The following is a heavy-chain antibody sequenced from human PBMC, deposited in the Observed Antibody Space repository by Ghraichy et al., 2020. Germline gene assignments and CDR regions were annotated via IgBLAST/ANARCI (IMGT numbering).Heavy chain of an antibody. CDR3: ARLVAETDYYYYGMDV. V-gene: IGHV4-61*03. D-gene: IGHD2-15*01. Sequence: SETLSLTCTVSGGSVSISYYYWSWIRQPPGKGLEWIGYIYDSGTTKYNPSLKSRVTISVDTSRNHFSLKLSSVTAADTAAYYCARLVAETDYYYYGMDVWGQGTPVTVSS. CDR2: IYDSGTT. CDR1: GGSVSISYYY. J-gene: IGHJ6*02.